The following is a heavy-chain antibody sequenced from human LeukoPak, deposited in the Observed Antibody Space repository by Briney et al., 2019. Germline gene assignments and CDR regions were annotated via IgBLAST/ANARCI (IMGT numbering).Heavy chain of an antibody. CDR2: IRSKAYGGTT. V-gene: IGHV3-49*03. D-gene: IGHD4-23*01. CDR3: TRSGYGGNKYFDY. Sequence: GGSLRLSCTASGFTFGDYAMSWFRQAPGKGLEWVGFIRSKAYGGTTEYAASVKGRFTISRDDSKSIAYLQMNSLKTEDTAVYYCTRSGYGGNKYFDYWGQGTLVTVSS. J-gene: IGHJ4*02. CDR1: GFTFGDYA.